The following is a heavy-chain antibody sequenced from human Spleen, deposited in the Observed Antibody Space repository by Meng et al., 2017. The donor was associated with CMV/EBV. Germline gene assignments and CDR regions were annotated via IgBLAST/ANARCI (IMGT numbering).Heavy chain of an antibody. Sequence: SETLSLTCTVSGGSISSYYWTWIRQPPGKGLEWIGHIYSSGSTKYNPSLKSRVTISVDTSKNQFSLRLSSVTAADTAVYYCASEWGDLEWFARFDPWGQGTLVTVSS. CDR1: GGSISSYY. J-gene: IGHJ5*02. D-gene: IGHD3-3*01. CDR3: ASEWGDLEWFARFDP. V-gene: IGHV4-59*01. CDR2: IYSSGST.